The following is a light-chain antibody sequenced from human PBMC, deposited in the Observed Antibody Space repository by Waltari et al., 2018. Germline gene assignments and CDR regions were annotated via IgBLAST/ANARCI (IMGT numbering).Light chain of an antibody. CDR1: QRVSNS. J-gene: IGKJ5*01. CDR3: QHRTGWPMT. V-gene: IGKV3-11*01. Sequence: EVVLTQSPATLSLSPGERATLPCSASQRVSNSLAWYRQKPGQAPSLLIYDASTRAAGIPGRFSGSGSGTDFTLTISSLEAEDFAVYYCQHRTGWPMTFGQGTRLEIK. CDR2: DAS.